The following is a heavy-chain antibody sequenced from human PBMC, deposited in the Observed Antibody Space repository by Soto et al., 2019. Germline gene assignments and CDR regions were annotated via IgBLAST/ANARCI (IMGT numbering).Heavy chain of an antibody. Sequence: PGGSLRLSCAASGFTFSSYAMHWVRQAPGKGLEWVAVISYDGSNKYYADSVKGRFTISRDNSKNTLYLQMNSLRAEDTAVYYCARRAAAGTAYDAFDIWGQGTMVT. V-gene: IGHV3-30-3*01. CDR1: GFTFSSYA. D-gene: IGHD6-13*01. CDR2: ISYDGSNK. CDR3: ARRAAAGTAYDAFDI. J-gene: IGHJ3*02.